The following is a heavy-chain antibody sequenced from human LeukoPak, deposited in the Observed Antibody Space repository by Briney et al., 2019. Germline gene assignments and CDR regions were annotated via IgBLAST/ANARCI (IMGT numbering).Heavy chain of an antibody. J-gene: IGHJ2*01. CDR1: GGSISSYY. D-gene: IGHD4-17*01. CDR2: IYYSGST. CDR3: ARNFGDWHWYFDL. Sequence: SETLSLTCTVSGGSISSYYWSWIRQPPGKGLEWIGYIYYSGSTNYNPSLKSRVTISVDTSKNQFSLKLSSVTAADTAVYYCARNFGDWHWYFDLWGRGTLVTVSS. V-gene: IGHV4-59*01.